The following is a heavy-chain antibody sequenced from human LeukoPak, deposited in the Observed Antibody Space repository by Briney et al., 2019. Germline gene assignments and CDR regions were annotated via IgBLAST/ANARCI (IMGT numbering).Heavy chain of an antibody. J-gene: IGHJ4*02. Sequence: PGGSLRLSCAASGFTFSSYAMSWVRQAPGNGLEWVSAISGGGGSTYYADSVKGRFTISRDNSKNTLYLQMNSLRAEDTAVYYCAKARLLWFGEFDYWGQGTLVTVSS. D-gene: IGHD3-10*01. CDR3: AKARLLWFGEFDY. CDR2: ISGGGGST. V-gene: IGHV3-23*01. CDR1: GFTFSSYA.